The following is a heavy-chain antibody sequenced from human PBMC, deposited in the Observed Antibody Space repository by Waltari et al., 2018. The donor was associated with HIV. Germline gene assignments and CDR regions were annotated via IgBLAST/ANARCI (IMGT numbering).Heavy chain of an antibody. D-gene: IGHD3-3*01. CDR2: IYTSGST. Sequence: QVQLQESGPGLVKPSQTLSLTCTVSGGSISSGSYYWSWIRQPAGKGLEWMGRIYTSGSTNYNPSLKSRVTISVDTSKNQFSLKLSSVTAADTAVYYCARVFWRNGMDVWGQGTTVTVSS. CDR1: GGSISSGSYY. CDR3: ARVFWRNGMDV. V-gene: IGHV4-61*02. J-gene: IGHJ6*02.